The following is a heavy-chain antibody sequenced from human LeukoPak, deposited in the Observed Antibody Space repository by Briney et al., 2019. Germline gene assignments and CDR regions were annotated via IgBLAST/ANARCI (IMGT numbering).Heavy chain of an antibody. CDR3: ARVGYSNSYDY. CDR2: INTDGSST. CDR1: GFTFSSYW. J-gene: IGHJ4*02. Sequence: GGSLRLSCAASGFTFSSYWMHWVRQAPGKGLVWVSRINTDGSSTSYADSVKGRFTISRDNAKNTLYLQMNSLRAEDTAVYYCARVGYSNSYDYWGQGTLVTVSS. D-gene: IGHD4-11*01. V-gene: IGHV3-74*01.